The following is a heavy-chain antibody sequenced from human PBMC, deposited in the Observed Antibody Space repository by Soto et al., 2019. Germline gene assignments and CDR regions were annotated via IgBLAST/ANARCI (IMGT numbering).Heavy chain of an antibody. V-gene: IGHV2-5*02. CDR3: AHRRKDSGSHNAFDV. CDR1: GFSLNTYGVG. Sequence: QITLKESGPTVVKPTQTLTLTCTFSGFSLNTYGVGVAWIRQPPGKALEWLALIYWDDDDRYSPSLRSRLIITKDTSKNQVVLTITNIDPMDTATYYCAHRRKDSGSHNAFDVWGQGTMVTVSS. CDR2: IYWDDDD. D-gene: IGHD3-22*01. J-gene: IGHJ3*01.